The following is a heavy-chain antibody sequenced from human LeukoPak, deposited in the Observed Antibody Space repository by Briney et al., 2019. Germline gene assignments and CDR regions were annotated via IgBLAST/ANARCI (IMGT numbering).Heavy chain of an antibody. CDR2: IYTSGST. D-gene: IGHD2-2*02. V-gene: IGHV4-4*02. J-gene: IGHJ4*02. CDR1: GGSISSSNW. CDR3: AREVGYCSSTSCYTIDY. Sequence: SETLSLTCAVSGGSISSSNWWSWVRQPPGKGLEWIGRIYTSGSTNYNPSLKSRVTISVDTSKNQFSLKLSSVTAADTAVYYCAREVGYCSSTSCYTIDYWGQGTLVTVSS.